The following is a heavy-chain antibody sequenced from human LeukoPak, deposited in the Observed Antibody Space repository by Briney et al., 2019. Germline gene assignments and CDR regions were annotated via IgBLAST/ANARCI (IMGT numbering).Heavy chain of an antibody. J-gene: IGHJ4*02. D-gene: IGHD6-13*01. Sequence: LPGGSLRLSCAASGFTFSSYWMSWVRQAPGKGLGWVANIKQDGSEKYYVDSVKGRFTISRDNAKNSLYLQMNSLRAEDTAVYYCAREEIAAAGTVFDYWGQGTLVTVSS. CDR1: GFTFSSYW. V-gene: IGHV3-7*03. CDR2: IKQDGSEK. CDR3: AREEIAAAGTVFDY.